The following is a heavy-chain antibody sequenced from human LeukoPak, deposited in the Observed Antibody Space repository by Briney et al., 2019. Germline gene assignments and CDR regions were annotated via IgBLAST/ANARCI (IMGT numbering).Heavy chain of an antibody. J-gene: IGHJ2*01. CDR3: ARQILRYWYFDL. Sequence: SETLSLTCTVSGGSISSYYWSWIRQPPGKGLEWIGYIYYSGSTNYNPSLKSRVTISVDTSKNQFSLKLSSVTAADTAVYYCARQILRYWYFDLWGRGTLVTVSS. CDR1: GGSISSYY. CDR2: IYYSGST. V-gene: IGHV4-59*01.